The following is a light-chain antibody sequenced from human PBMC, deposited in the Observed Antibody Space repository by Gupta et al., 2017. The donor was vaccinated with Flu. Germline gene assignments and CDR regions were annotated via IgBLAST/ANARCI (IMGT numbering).Light chain of an antibody. Sequence: NCKSSQSVLYSSNNKNYVAWYQQKPGQPPKLLIYWASTRESGVPNRFSGSGSRADFSLTISSLQAEYVAVYYCQQYYSSPLTFGGGTKVEIK. CDR2: WAS. CDR3: QQYYSSPLT. CDR1: QSVLYSSNNKNY. J-gene: IGKJ4*01. V-gene: IGKV4-1*01.